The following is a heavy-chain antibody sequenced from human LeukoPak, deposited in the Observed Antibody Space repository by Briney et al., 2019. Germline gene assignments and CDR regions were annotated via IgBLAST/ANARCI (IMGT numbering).Heavy chain of an antibody. D-gene: IGHD3-10*01. CDR1: GYSFTSYW. V-gene: IGHV5-51*01. Sequence: GESLKISCKGSGYSFTSYWIGWVRQMPGKGLEWMGIFYPGDSDTRYSPSFQGQVTISADKSISTAYLQWSSLKASDTAMYYCARSYGSGSYTYYYYGMDVWGQGTTVTVSS. CDR3: ARSYGSGSYTYYYYGMDV. CDR2: FYPGDSDT. J-gene: IGHJ6*02.